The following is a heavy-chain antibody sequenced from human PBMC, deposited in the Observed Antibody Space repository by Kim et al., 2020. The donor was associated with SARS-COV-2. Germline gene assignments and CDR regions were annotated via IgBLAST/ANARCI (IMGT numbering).Heavy chain of an antibody. CDR3: ARHLRNWYFDL. J-gene: IGHJ2*01. V-gene: IGHV4-39*01. CDR2: T. Sequence: TYYNPSVTGRVTISVDTSKKQFSLRLSSVTAADAAVYYCARHLRNWYFDLWGRGTLVTVSS.